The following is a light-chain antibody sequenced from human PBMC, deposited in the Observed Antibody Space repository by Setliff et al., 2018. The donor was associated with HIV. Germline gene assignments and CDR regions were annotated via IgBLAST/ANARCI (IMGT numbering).Light chain of an antibody. CDR3: AAWDDRLTIYV. CDR2: SNN. J-gene: IGLJ1*01. Sequence: QSALTQPPSASATPGQRATISCSGSNSNIGSNTVNWYQQLPGTAPKLLIYSNNQRPSGVPDRFSGSKSGTPASLAISGLQSEDEADYYCAAWDDRLTIYVFGTGTKVTVL. CDR1: NSNIGSNT. V-gene: IGLV1-44*01.